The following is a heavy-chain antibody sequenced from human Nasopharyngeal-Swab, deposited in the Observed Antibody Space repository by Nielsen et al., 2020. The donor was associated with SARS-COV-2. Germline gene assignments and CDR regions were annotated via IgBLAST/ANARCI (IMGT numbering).Heavy chain of an antibody. D-gene: IGHD6-13*01. J-gene: IGHJ4*02. CDR2: IYDSGNT. CDR3: ARYSRSSWSSRRDY. V-gene: IGHV4-59*01. Sequence: WIRQPPGKGLEWIGYIYDSGNTNYNPILKSRVTISVDTSNNQFSLTLNSVTAADTAVYYCARYSRSSWSSRRDYWGQGTLVTVSS.